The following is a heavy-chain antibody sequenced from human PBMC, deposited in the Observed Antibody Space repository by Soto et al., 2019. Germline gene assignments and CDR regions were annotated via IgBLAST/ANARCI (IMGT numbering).Heavy chain of an antibody. Sequence: PGGSLRLSCAASGFTFSSYSMNWVRQAPGKGLEWVSYISSSSSTIYYADSVKGRFTISRDNAKNSLYLQMNSLRDEDTAVYYCASDGTVVTAIRRFDYWGQGTLVTVSS. V-gene: IGHV3-48*02. J-gene: IGHJ4*02. CDR1: GFTFSSYS. CDR3: ASDGTVVTAIRRFDY. D-gene: IGHD2-21*02. CDR2: ISSSSSTI.